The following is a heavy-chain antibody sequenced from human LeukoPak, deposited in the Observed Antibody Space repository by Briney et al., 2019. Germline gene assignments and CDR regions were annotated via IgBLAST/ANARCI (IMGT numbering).Heavy chain of an antibody. D-gene: IGHD3-16*01. Sequence: GASVKVSCKASGYTFTSYGISWVRQAPGQGLEWMGWISVYNGNTNYAQKLQGRVTMTTDTSTSTAYMELRSLRSDDTAVYYCARVMITFGGVNSFDYWGQGTLVTVSS. J-gene: IGHJ4*02. CDR2: ISVYNGNT. CDR3: ARVMITFGGVNSFDY. V-gene: IGHV1-18*01. CDR1: GYTFTSYG.